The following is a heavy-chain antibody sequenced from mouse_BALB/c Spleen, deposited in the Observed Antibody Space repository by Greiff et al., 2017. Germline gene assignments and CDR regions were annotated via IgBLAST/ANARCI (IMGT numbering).Heavy chain of an antibody. CDR2: INPGSGGT. Sequence: QVHVKQSGAELVRPGTSVKVSCKASGYAFTNYLIEWVKQRPGQGLEWIGVINPGSGGTNYNEKFKGKATLTADKSSSTAYMQLSSLTSDDSAVYFYARSGYRYQMDYWGQGTSVTVSS. CDR1: GYAFTNYL. V-gene: IGHV1-54*01. D-gene: IGHD2-14*01. J-gene: IGHJ4*01. CDR3: ARSGYRYQMDY.